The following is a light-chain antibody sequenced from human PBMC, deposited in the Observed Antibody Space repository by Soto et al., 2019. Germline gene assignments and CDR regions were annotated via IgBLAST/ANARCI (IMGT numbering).Light chain of an antibody. V-gene: IGKV1-5*01. CDR2: AAS. Sequence: DILLNQSPSFLSASSGCRVTITCGASQTISSWLAWYQQKPGKAPKLLIYAASSLQSGVPSRFSGSGFGTDFTLTISSLQRDDFAIYQSQQYNHHSRTSGPGTKVDI. CDR3: QQYNHHSRT. J-gene: IGKJ1*01. CDR1: QTISSW.